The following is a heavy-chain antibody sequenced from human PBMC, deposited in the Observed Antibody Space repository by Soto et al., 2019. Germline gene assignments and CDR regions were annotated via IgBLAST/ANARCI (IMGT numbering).Heavy chain of an antibody. J-gene: IGHJ5*02. D-gene: IGHD1-26*01. CDR2: IYYSGST. CDR1: GGSISSYY. CDR3: ARARSGSYFRWFDP. V-gene: IGHV4-59*01. Sequence: SETVSLTCTVSGGSISSYYWSWIRQPPGKGLEWIGYIYYSGSTNYNPSLKSRVTISVDTSKNQFSLKLSSVTAADTAVYYCARARSGSYFRWFDPWGQGTLVTVSS.